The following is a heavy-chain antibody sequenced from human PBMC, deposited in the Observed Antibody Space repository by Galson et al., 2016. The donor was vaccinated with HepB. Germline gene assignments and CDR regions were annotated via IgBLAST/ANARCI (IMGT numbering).Heavy chain of an antibody. J-gene: IGHJ4*02. D-gene: IGHD3-16*01. CDR3: AREFWVX. CDR1: XXXFSSYX. CDR2: INGDGSTK. Sequence: RLSXAASXXXFSSYXXTWVRXAPGKGLEXXXSINGDGSTKYYVDSVKGRFTISRDNAKNSLYLQMNSLRAEDXXXYYCAREFWVXWXQGPLVTGSA. V-gene: IGHV3-7*01.